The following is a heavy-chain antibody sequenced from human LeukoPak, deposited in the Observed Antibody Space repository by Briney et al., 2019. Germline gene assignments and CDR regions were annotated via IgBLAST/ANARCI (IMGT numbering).Heavy chain of an antibody. D-gene: IGHD2-2*01. J-gene: IGHJ3*02. CDR3: ARLSCSSTSCFHTFDI. V-gene: IGHV4-39*01. CDR1: GGSISSSSYY. CDR2: VYYSGST. Sequence: PSETLSLTCTVSGGSISSSSYYWGWIRQPPGKGLEWIGSVYYSGSTYYNPSLKSRVTISVDTFKNQFSLKLSSVTAADTAVYYCARLSCSSTSCFHTFDIWGQGTMVTVSS.